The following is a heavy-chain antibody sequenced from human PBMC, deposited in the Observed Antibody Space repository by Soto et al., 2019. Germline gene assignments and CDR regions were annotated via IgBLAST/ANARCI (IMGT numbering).Heavy chain of an antibody. CDR2: IYYSGST. CDR1: GGSISSGDHY. D-gene: IGHD6-6*01. Sequence: SETLSLTCTVSGGSISSGDHYWSWIRQPPGKGLEWIGYIYYSGSTYYNPSLKSRVTISVDTSKNQFSLKLSSVTAADTAVYYCARDSSSSEPRDNYYYGMDVWGQGTTVTVSS. V-gene: IGHV4-30-4*01. CDR3: ARDSSSSEPRDNYYYGMDV. J-gene: IGHJ6*02.